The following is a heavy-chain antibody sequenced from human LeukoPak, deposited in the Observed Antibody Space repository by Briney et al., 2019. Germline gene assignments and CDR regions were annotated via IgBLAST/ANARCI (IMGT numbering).Heavy chain of an antibody. J-gene: IGHJ4*02. Sequence: SETLSLTCIVPGGSISSSSYYWAWIRQSPGKGLEWIGTFSSGGSAYYNPSLTSRVSISKDTSDNQFSLRLYSVTAADTADYYCARKQTGTMYDVWGQGTQVTVSS. CDR2: FSSGGSA. D-gene: IGHD1-7*01. V-gene: IGHV4-39*07. CDR1: GGSISSSSYY. CDR3: ARKQTGTMYDV.